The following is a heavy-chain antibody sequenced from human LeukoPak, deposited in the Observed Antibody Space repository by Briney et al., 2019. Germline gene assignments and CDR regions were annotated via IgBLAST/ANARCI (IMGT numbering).Heavy chain of an antibody. CDR1: GGTFSSYA. CDR2: IIPIFGTA. D-gene: IGHD3-16*02. J-gene: IGHJ4*02. V-gene: IGHV1-69*05. CDR3: ARVGLRLGELSSLPIYYFDY. Sequence: SVKVSCKASGGTFSSYAISWVRQAPGQGLEWMGGIIPIFGTANYAQKFQGRVTITTDESTSTAYMELSSLRSEDTAVYYCARVGLRLGELSSLPIYYFDYWGRGTLVTVSS.